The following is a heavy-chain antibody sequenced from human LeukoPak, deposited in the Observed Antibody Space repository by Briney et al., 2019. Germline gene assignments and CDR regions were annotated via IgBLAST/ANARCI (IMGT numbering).Heavy chain of an antibody. J-gene: IGHJ6*03. CDR2: IYYSGST. D-gene: IGHD4-11*01. V-gene: IGHV4-39*01. Sequence: PSETLSLTCTVSGDSISSSNYYWGWIRQPPGKGLEWIGSIYYSGSTYYNPSLKSRVTISVDTSKNQFSLKLSSVTAADTAVYYCAKPSLDSNYHRGDYYYYYMDVWGKGTTVTISS. CDR1: GDSISSSNYY. CDR3: AKPSLDSNYHRGDYYYYYMDV.